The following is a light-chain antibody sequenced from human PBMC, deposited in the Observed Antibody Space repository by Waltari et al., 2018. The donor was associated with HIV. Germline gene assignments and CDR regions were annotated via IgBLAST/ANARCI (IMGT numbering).Light chain of an antibody. CDR1: SSDVRDNYY. J-gene: IGLJ3*02. V-gene: IGLV2-11*01. CDR3: CSYTGTCTLL. CDR2: DVT. Sequence: QSAMPPPPSASGSPGQPATISSTGTSSDVRDNYYVYWYQQHPGKAPKDMIYDVTTRPSGVPDRFSGSKSGDTASLTISALQAEDEADYYCCSYTGTCTLLFGGGTKLTVL.